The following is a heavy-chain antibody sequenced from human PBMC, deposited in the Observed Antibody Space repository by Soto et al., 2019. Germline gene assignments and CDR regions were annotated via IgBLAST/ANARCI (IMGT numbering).Heavy chain of an antibody. V-gene: IGHV3-11*01. CDR3: ARDSRGEVGAHYMDV. Sequence: GGSLRLSCATSGFTFSDYYMSWIRQAPGKGLEWVSYISSSGSTIYYADSVKGRFTISRDNAKNSLYLQMNSLRAEDTAVYYCARDSRGEVGAHYMDVWGKGTTVTVSS. D-gene: IGHD3-10*01. CDR1: GFTFSDYY. J-gene: IGHJ6*03. CDR2: ISSSGSTI.